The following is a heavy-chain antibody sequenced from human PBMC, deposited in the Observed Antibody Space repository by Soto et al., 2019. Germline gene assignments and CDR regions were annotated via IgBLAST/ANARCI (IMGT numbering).Heavy chain of an antibody. Sequence: QVQLVQSGAEVKKPGASVKVSCKPSGYTFTSYGITWVRQAPGQGLEWMGWISIYNDNTNYAQKFQGRVTMTTDTSTSTAYMELTSLISDDTAVYYCARVYRLRFGLFDYWGQGTRVTVSS. V-gene: IGHV1-18*01. CDR2: ISIYNDNT. CDR1: GYTFTSYG. CDR3: ARVYRLRFGLFDY. J-gene: IGHJ4*02. D-gene: IGHD3-16*01.